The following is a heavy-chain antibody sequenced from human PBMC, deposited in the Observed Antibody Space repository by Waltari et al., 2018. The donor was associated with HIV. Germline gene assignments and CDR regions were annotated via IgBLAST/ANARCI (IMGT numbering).Heavy chain of an antibody. D-gene: IGHD2-15*01. J-gene: IGHJ2*01. CDR1: GDSTNSGGYY. CDR2: AYYRGST. Sequence: QVQLQESGPGLVKPSQTLSLTCTVSGDSTNSGGYYWAWIRQHPGKGLEWIGFAYYRGSTFFNPSFKSRATISGDTSKNQFSLELTSLTAADTAVYYCARVGYYYFDLWGRGTLVTVSS. CDR3: ARVGYYYFDL. V-gene: IGHV4-31*03.